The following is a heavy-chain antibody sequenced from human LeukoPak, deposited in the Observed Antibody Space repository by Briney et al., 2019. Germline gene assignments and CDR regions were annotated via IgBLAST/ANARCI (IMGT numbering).Heavy chain of an antibody. CDR1: GFTFSSYS. V-gene: IGHV3-21*01. CDR2: ISSSSSYI. CDR3: ATVGERPP. Sequence: GGSLRLSCAASGFTFSSYSMKWVRQAPGRGLECVSSISSSSSYIYYADSVKGRFTISRDNAKNSMSLPMTGPRAEDTAVYSCATVGERPPWGKGTLVTVSS. D-gene: IGHD3-16*01. J-gene: IGHJ5*02.